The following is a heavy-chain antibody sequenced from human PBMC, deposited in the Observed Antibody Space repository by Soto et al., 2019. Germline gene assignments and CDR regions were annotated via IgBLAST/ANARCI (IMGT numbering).Heavy chain of an antibody. CDR3: ARPQDYDDCLDS. CDR2: IYHSGST. V-gene: IGHV4-4*02. D-gene: IGHD3-22*01. CDR1: GGSINSRYW. J-gene: IGHJ4*02. Sequence: SETLSLTCAVSGGSINSRYWWSWVRQSPGKGLEWIGEIYHSGSTNYNPSLKSRVTISVDKSKNQFSLNLSSVTAADTAVYYCARPQDYDDCLDSWGQGTLVTVSS.